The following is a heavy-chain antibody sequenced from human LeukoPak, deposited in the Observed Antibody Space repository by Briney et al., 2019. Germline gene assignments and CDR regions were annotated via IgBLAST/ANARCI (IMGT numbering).Heavy chain of an antibody. CDR2: SRNKAKSYAT. CDR3: VRGCGSSSCDDNYYYYMDV. CDR1: GFTFSSYA. D-gene: IGHD2-2*01. Sequence: PGGSLRLSCAASGFTFSSYAMSWVRQAPGKGLEWVGRSRNKAKSYATEYAASVKGRFTISREDSENSLYLQMNSLKIEDTAMYYCVRGCGSSSCDDNYYYYMDVWGKGTTVTVSS. J-gene: IGHJ6*03. V-gene: IGHV3-72*01.